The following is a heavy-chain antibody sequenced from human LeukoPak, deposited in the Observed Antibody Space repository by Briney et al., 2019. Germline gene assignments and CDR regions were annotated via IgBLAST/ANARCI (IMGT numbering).Heavy chain of an antibody. CDR1: GGTFSSYA. V-gene: IGHV1-69*04. Sequence: GASVRLSCKASGGTFSSYAISWVRQAPGQGLEWMGRINPILGIANYAQKFQGRVTITADKSTSTAYMELSSLRSEDTAVYYCARAEYYDILTGPRHYYYYGMDVWGQGTTVTVSS. D-gene: IGHD3-9*01. CDR3: ARAEYYDILTGPRHYYYYGMDV. J-gene: IGHJ6*02. CDR2: INPILGIA.